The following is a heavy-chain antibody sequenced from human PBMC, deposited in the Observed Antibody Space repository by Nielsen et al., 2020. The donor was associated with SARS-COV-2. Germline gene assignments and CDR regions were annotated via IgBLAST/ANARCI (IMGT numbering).Heavy chain of an antibody. CDR3: ARHENPEPTNWYFDL. V-gene: IGHV5-51*01. Sequence: KVSCKGSGYRFTSYWIGWVRQMPGKGLEWMGIIYPGDSDTRYSPSFQGQVTISADKSISTAYLQWSSLKASDTAMYYCARHENPEPTNWYFDLWGRGTLVTVSS. D-gene: IGHD1-14*01. CDR2: IYPGDSDT. CDR1: GYRFTSYW. J-gene: IGHJ2*01.